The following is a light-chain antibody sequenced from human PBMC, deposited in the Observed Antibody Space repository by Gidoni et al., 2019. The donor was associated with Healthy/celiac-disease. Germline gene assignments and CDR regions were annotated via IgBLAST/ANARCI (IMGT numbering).Light chain of an antibody. CDR1: QSVSSSY. J-gene: IGKJ2*01. CDR3: QQYGSSPLYT. Sequence: EIVLTQSPGTLSLSPGERATISCRASQSVSSSYLAWYQQKPGQAPRLLIYGASSRATGIPDRVSGSGSATDFTLTISRLEPEDFAVDYCQQYGSSPLYTFGQGTKLEIK. V-gene: IGKV3-20*01. CDR2: GAS.